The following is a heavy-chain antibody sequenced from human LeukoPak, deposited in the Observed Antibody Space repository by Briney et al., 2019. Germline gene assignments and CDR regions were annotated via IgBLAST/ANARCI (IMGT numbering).Heavy chain of an antibody. V-gene: IGHV4-59*01. Sequence: PSETLSLTCTVSGGSISSYYWSWIRQPPGKGLEWIGYIYYSGSTNYNPSLKSRVTISVDTSKNQFSLKLRSVTAADTAVYYCARDGGYCNSTNCYDYWGQGTLVTVSS. J-gene: IGHJ4*02. CDR1: GGSISSYY. CDR3: ARDGGYCNSTNCYDY. CDR2: IYYSGST. D-gene: IGHD2-2*03.